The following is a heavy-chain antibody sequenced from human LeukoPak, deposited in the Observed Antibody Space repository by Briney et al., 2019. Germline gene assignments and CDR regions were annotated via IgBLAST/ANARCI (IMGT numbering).Heavy chain of an antibody. Sequence: ASVKVSCKASGYTFTSYDINWVRQATGQGLEWMGWMNPNSGNTGYAQKYQGRVTMTRTTSISTAYMELSSLRSEDTAVYYCARGLYYYDSSGYYYFDYWGQGTLVTVSS. CDR1: GYTFTSYD. J-gene: IGHJ4*02. CDR3: ARGLYYYDSSGYYYFDY. D-gene: IGHD3-22*01. CDR2: MNPNSGNT. V-gene: IGHV1-8*01.